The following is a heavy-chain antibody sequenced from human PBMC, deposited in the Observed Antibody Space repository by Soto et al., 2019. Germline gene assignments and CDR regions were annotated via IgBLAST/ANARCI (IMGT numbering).Heavy chain of an antibody. CDR3: ARDPVYGDYDNWFDP. V-gene: IGHV1-69*06. CDR1: GCTFSSYA. Sequence: QVQLVQSGAEVKKPGSSVKVSCKASGCTFSSYAISWVRQAPGQGLEWMGGIIPIFGTANYAQKFQGRVTITADKSTSTAYMELSSLRSEDTAVYYCARDPVYGDYDNWFDPWGQGTLVTVSS. D-gene: IGHD4-17*01. CDR2: IIPIFGTA. J-gene: IGHJ5*02.